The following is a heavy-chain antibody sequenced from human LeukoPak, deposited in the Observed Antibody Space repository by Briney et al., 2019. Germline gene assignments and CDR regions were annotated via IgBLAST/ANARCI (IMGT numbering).Heavy chain of an antibody. V-gene: IGHV4-38-2*02. J-gene: IGHJ4*02. D-gene: IGHD2-8*01. Sequence: PSETLSLTCTVSGYSISSGYYWGWIRPAPGKGLEWIGSIYHSGTIKYNPSLKSRVTISIDTSKNKFSLKLSSVTAADPAVYYCARDWGYCINGVCYAFDYWGQGTLVTVSS. CDR1: GYSISSGYY. CDR3: ARDWGYCINGVCYAFDY. CDR2: IYHSGTI.